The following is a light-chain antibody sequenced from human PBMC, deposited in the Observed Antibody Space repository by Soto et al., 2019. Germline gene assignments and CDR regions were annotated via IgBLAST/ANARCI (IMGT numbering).Light chain of an antibody. CDR1: QTISNW. J-gene: IGKJ1*01. CDR2: KAS. Sequence: DIQTTQSPSTLSGSVGDRVTITCRASQTISNWLAWYQRTRGKAPKLLIYKASTLNSGVRSMFSSSGAGPECTRTISSLQPDDVATYCCQHYNSSSEAFGQGTKVDNK. V-gene: IGKV1-5*03. CDR3: QHYNSSSEA.